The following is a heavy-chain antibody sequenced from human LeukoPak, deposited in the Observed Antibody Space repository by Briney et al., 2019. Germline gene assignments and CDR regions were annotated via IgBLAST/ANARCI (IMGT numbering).Heavy chain of an antibody. CDR3: ARETGDRAFDI. V-gene: IGHV3-53*01. CDR1: GFTFISNY. CDR2: IYSGGDT. D-gene: IGHD7-27*01. Sequence: GGSLRLSCAASGFTFISNYMSWVRQASGKGLEWVSAIYSGGDTYYADSVKGRFTISRDNSKNTLYLQMNSLRAEDTAFYYCARETGDRAFDIWGQGTMVTVSS. J-gene: IGHJ3*02.